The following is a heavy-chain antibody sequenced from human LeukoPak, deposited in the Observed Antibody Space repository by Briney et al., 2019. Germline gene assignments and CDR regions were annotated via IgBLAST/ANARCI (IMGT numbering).Heavy chain of an antibody. CDR1: GFTFSSYG. CDR3: ANIWSGPNDY. Sequence: GGSLRPSCAASGFTFSSYGIHWVRQAPGKGLEWVVVISSDGGTTYYADSVKGRFTISRDNSKNTLYLQMNSLRAEDTAVYYCANIWSGPNDYWGQGTLVTVSS. CDR2: ISSDGGTT. V-gene: IGHV3-30*18. D-gene: IGHD3-3*01. J-gene: IGHJ4*02.